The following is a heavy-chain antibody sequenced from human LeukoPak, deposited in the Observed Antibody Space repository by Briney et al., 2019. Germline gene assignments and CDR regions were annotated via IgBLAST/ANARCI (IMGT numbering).Heavy chain of an antibody. CDR2: ISGSGGST. D-gene: IGHD3-22*01. V-gene: IGHV3-23*01. CDR1: GFTFSSYA. Sequence: GGSLRLSCAASGFTFSSYAMSWVRQAPGKGLEWVSAISGSGGSTYYADSVKGRFTISRDNSKNTLYLQMNSLRAEDTAVYYCAIMHGYYDGSGYWVQWGQGTLVTVSS. CDR3: AIMHGYYDGSGYWVQ. J-gene: IGHJ4*02.